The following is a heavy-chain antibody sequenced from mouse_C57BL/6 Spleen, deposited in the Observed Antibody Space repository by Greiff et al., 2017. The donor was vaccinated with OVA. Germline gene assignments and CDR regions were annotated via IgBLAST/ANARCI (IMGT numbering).Heavy chain of an antibody. V-gene: IGHV5-17*01. CDR1: GFTFSDYG. CDR3: APRWFSWFAY. J-gene: IGHJ3*01. D-gene: IGHD1-1*02. CDR2: ISSGSSTI. Sequence: EVQLVESGGGLVKPGGSLKLSCAASGFTFSDYGMHWVRQAPEKGLEWVAYISSGSSTIYYAETVKGRVTISRDNAKNTLFLQMTSLTSEDTAMYCCAPRWFSWFAYWGQGTMVTVSA.